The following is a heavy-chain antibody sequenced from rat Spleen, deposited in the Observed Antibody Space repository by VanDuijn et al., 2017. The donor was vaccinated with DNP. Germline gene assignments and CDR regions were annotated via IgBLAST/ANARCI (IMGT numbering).Heavy chain of an antibody. CDR1: GFSLTSNS. V-gene: IGHV2-15*01. CDR2: IWSGGST. Sequence: QVQLKESGPGLVQPSQTLSLTCTVSGFSLTSNSVSWVRQPPEKGLEWIGGIWSGGSTDYNSALKSRLSISRDTSKSQVFLKMNSLQTEDTAIYFCTREREPNNNPFYFDCWGQGVMVTVSS. D-gene: IGHD1-10*01. J-gene: IGHJ2*01. CDR3: TREREPNNNPFYFDC.